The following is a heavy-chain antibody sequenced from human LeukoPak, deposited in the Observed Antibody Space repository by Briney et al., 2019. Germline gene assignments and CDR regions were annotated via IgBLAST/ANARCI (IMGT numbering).Heavy chain of an antibody. CDR3: ARQGIEMATNNGPTFDY. D-gene: IGHD5-24*01. Sequence: GESLQISCQGSGYRFSNYWIGWVRQMPGKGLEWMGIIYPGDSDTRYGPSFQGQVIISTDKSINTAYLQWSSLKASDTAMYYCARQGIEMATNNGPTFDYWGQGTLVTVSS. CDR2: IYPGDSDT. V-gene: IGHV5-51*01. CDR1: GYRFSNYW. J-gene: IGHJ4*02.